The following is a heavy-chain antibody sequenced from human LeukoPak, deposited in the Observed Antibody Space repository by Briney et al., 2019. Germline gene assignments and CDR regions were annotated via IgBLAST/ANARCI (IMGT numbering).Heavy chain of an antibody. CDR3: AKRRYSSSPNFDY. CDR2: ISGSGGTT. CDR1: GFTFSSYA. V-gene: IGHV3-23*01. Sequence: GGSLRLSCPASGFTFSSYAMSWVRQPPGKGLEWVSAISGSGGTTYYADSVKGRFTISRDNSKNTLYLQMNSLRVEDTAVYYCAKRRYSSSPNFDYWGLGTLVTVSS. D-gene: IGHD2-2*01. J-gene: IGHJ4*02.